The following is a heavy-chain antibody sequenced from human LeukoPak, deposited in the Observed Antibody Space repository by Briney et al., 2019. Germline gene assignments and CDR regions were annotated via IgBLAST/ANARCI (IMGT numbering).Heavy chain of an antibody. J-gene: IGHJ4*02. CDR1: GFTFSTYA. V-gene: IGHV3-30-3*01. Sequence: GGSLRLSCAASGFTFSTYAMHWVRQAPGKGLEWVAVISHDGSNKYYAESVKGRFTVSRDNSKNTLYLQMSDLTGDDTAVYYCVRGGSPTVTLEYWGQGTLVTVSS. D-gene: IGHD4-17*01. CDR2: ISHDGSNK. CDR3: VRGGSPTVTLEY.